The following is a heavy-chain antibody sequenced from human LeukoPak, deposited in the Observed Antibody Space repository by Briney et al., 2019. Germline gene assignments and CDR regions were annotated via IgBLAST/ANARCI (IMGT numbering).Heavy chain of an antibody. CDR2: IYYSGST. Sequence: SETLSLTCTVSGGSISSSSYYWGWIRQPPGRGLEWIGSIYYSGSTYYNPSLKSRVTISVDTSKNQFSLKLSSVTAADTAVYYCARRTFGGVIKYWGQGILVTVSS. D-gene: IGHD3-16*02. V-gene: IGHV4-39*07. CDR1: GGSISSSSYY. J-gene: IGHJ4*02. CDR3: ARRTFGGVIKY.